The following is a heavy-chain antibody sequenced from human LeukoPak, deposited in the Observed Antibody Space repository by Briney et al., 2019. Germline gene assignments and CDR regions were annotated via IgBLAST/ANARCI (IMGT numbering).Heavy chain of an antibody. CDR1: GFTFSGSA. Sequence: PGGSPKLSCAASGFTFSGSAMHWVRQASGKGLEWVGRIRSKANSYATAYAASVKGRFTISRDDSKNTAYLQMYSLKTEDTAVYYCTRLSTSFKIDYWGQGTLVTVSS. CDR3: TRLSTSFKIDY. J-gene: IGHJ4*02. V-gene: IGHV3-73*01. CDR2: IRSKANSYAT. D-gene: IGHD2-2*01.